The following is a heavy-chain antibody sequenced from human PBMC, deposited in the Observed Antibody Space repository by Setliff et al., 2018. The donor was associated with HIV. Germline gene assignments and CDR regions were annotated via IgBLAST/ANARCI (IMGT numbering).Heavy chain of an antibody. CDR1: GYTFTSYG. V-gene: IGHV1-18*01. CDR2: ISAYSGNT. Sequence: ASVKVSCKVSGYTFTSYGISWVRQAPGQGLEWMGWISAYSGNTNYAQKLQGRVTMTTDTSTSTAYMELRSLRSDDTAVYYCARVAWYYSFWSGLGDAFDIWGQGTMVTVSS. CDR3: ARVAWYYSFWSGLGDAFDI. J-gene: IGHJ3*02. D-gene: IGHD3-3*01.